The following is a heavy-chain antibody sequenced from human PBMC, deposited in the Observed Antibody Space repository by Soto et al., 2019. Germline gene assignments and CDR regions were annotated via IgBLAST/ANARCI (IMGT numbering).Heavy chain of an antibody. CDR3: VKTLQYSYGLPH. CDR1: GFTFSSYV. Sequence: PGGSLRLSCSASGFTFSSYVMNWVRQAPGKGLEYVSGITSNGGSTYYADSVKGRFTISRDNSKNTLYLQMSSLRAEDTAVYYCVKTLQYSYGLPHWGQGTLVTVSS. J-gene: IGHJ4*02. CDR2: ITSNGGST. D-gene: IGHD5-18*01. V-gene: IGHV3-64D*06.